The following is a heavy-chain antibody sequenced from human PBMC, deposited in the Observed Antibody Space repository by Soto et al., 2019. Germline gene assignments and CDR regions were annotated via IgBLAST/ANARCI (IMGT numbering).Heavy chain of an antibody. CDR3: ARLRRRYSPGKGYYYYGMDV. V-gene: IGHV4-39*01. CDR2: IYYSGST. J-gene: IGHJ6*01. CDR1: VGSISISTYY. Sequence: PSETLCVTCIFSVGSISISTYYWGWIRQPRGKGRQWIGSIYYSGSTYYNPSLKSRVTISVDTSKNQFSLKLSSVTAADTAVYYCARLRRRYSPGKGYYYYGMDVWGQGTTVTVSS. D-gene: IGHD5-18*01.